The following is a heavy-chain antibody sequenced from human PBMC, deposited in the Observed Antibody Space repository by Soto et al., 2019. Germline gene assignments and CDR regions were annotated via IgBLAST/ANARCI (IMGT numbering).Heavy chain of an antibody. CDR1: GYTFTSYA. J-gene: IGHJ4*02. Sequence: QVQLVQSGAEVKKPGASVKVSCKASGYTFTSYAMHWVRQAPGQRLEWMGWINAGNGNTKYSQKFQGRVTITRDTSASTAYMELSSLRSEDTAVYYCATSAGYCRGGSCTPNFDYWGQGTLVTVSS. V-gene: IGHV1-3*01. D-gene: IGHD2-15*01. CDR3: ATSAGYCRGGSCTPNFDY. CDR2: INAGNGNT.